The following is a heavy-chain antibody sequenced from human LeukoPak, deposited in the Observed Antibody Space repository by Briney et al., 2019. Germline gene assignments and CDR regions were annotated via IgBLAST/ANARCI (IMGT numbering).Heavy chain of an antibody. CDR2: ISYDGSNK. CDR3: AKDLNSYGYSYFDC. Sequence: GGSLRLSCAASGFTFSSYGMHWVRQAPGKGLEWVAVISYDGSNKYYADSVKGRFTISRDNSKNTLYLQMNSLRAEDTAVYYCAKDLNSYGYSYFDCWGQGTLVTVSS. D-gene: IGHD5-18*01. V-gene: IGHV3-30*18. CDR1: GFTFSSYG. J-gene: IGHJ4*02.